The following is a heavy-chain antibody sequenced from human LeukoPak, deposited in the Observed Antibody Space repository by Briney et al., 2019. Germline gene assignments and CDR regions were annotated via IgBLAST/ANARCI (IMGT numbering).Heavy chain of an antibody. J-gene: IGHJ5*02. CDR2: INPDSGGT. V-gene: IGHV1-2*02. CDR3: ARGNRATRHGENWFDP. CDR1: AYTFTGDF. Sequence: GASVKVSCKASAYTFTGDFIHWVRQAPGQGLEWMGWINPDSGGTNYARKFQGRVTMTRDTSIITAYMELSRLRSDDTAVFYCARGNRATRHGENWFDPWGQGTLVTVSS. D-gene: IGHD6-6*01.